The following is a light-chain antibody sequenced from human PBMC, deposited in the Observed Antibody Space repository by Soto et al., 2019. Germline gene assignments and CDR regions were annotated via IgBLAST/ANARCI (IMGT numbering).Light chain of an antibody. CDR1: SSDVGGYNY. V-gene: IGLV2-14*03. CDR2: DVS. J-gene: IGLJ2*01. CDR3: SSYTAINTTGV. Sequence: QSALTQPASVSGSPGQSITISCTGTSSDVGGYNYVSWYQQHPGKAPKLMIFDVSNRPSGVYDRFSGSKSGNTASLTISGLQAEDEDDYYCSSYTAINTTGVLGGGTKVTVL.